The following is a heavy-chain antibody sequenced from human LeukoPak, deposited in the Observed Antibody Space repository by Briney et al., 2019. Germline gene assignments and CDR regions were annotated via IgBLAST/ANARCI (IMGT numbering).Heavy chain of an antibody. CDR3: VKRQIAVAASPFDD. V-gene: IGHV3-64D*09. CDR2: ISDTSLYT. J-gene: IGHJ4*02. Sequence: GGSLRLSCSASGFTFSTYAMHWVRQAPEKGLEYVAAISDTSLYTVYADSVKGRFTISRDNSKNTLYLQMSSLRDDDTAVYYCVKRQIAVAASPFDDWGQGTLVTVSS. CDR1: GFTFSTYA. D-gene: IGHD6-19*01.